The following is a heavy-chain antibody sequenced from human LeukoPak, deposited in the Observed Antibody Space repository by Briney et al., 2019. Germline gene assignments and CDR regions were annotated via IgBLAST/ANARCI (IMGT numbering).Heavy chain of an antibody. J-gene: IGHJ4*02. CDR1: GFTFSSYA. Sequence: PGGSLRLSCAASGFTFSSYAMSWVRQAPGKGLEWVSAISGSGGNTYYADSVKGRFTISRDNSKNTLYLQMNSLRAEDTAVYYCAKGQIVVVPYYFDFWGQGILVTVSP. V-gene: IGHV3-23*01. CDR2: ISGSGGNT. D-gene: IGHD3-22*01. CDR3: AKGQIVVVPYYFDF.